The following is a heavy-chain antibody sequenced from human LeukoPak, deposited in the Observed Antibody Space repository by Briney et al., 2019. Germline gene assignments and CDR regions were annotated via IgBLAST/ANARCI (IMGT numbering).Heavy chain of an antibody. D-gene: IGHD2-2*01. CDR2: INSDGSST. V-gene: IGHV3-74*01. Sequence: PGGSLRLSCAASGFTFSSYWMHWVRQAPGKGLVWVSRINSDGSSTSYADSVKGRFTISRDNAKNTLYLQMNSLRAEDTDVYYCARGQNGVGIVVVPAAIPGEYYYYMDVWGKATTVTVSS. J-gene: IGHJ6*03. CDR1: GFTFSSYW. CDR3: ARGQNGVGIVVVPAAIPGEYYYYMDV.